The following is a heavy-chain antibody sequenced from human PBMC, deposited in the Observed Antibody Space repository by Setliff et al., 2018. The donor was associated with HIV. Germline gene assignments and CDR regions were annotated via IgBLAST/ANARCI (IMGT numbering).Heavy chain of an antibody. J-gene: IGHJ4*02. V-gene: IGHV3-30*02. CDR3: AKKTAAYTSGSWLHY. CDR2: IRHDASDT. CDR1: GFTFSRCG. Sequence: HPGGSLRLSCTASGFTFSRCGMHWVRQAPGKGLEWVAFIRHDASDTYYADSVKGRFTISRDNAKNTLYLQMNSLRAEDTAVYYCAKKTAAYTSGSWLHYWGQGTLVTVSS. D-gene: IGHD3-10*01.